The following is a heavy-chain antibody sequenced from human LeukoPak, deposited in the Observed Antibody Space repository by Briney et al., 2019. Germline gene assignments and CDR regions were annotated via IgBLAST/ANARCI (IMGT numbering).Heavy chain of an antibody. CDR1: EFSFSDYY. D-gene: IGHD2-8*02. CDR2: ISSRSSYI. Sequence: GGSLRLACTASEFSFSDYYMSWIRQAPGKGLEWISYISSRSSYISDADSVEGRFTISRDNAKNLLFLQMNSLRVEDTALYYCARGGTGPFDYWGQGILVTVSS. J-gene: IGHJ4*02. CDR3: ARGGTGPFDY. V-gene: IGHV3-11*06.